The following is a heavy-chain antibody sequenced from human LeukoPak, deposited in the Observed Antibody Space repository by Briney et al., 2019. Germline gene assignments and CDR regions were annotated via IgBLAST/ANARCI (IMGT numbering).Heavy chain of an antibody. Sequence: GGSLRLSCAASGFTFSSYGMHWVRQAPGKGLEWVAFIRYDGSNKYYADSVKGRFTISRDNSRNTLYLQMNSLRAEDTAVYYCANDYGSSWYRTDAFDIWGQGTMVTVSS. J-gene: IGHJ3*02. D-gene: IGHD6-13*01. V-gene: IGHV3-30*02. CDR1: GFTFSSYG. CDR2: IRYDGSNK. CDR3: ANDYGSSWYRTDAFDI.